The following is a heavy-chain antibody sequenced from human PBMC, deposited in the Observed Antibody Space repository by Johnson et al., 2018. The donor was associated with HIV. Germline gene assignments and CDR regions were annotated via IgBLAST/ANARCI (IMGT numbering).Heavy chain of an antibody. J-gene: IGHJ3*02. V-gene: IGHV3-30*03. D-gene: IGHD3-16*01. CDR2: ISYDGTYE. CDR1: GFTFSTYG. Sequence: QMQLVESGGGVVQPGTSLRLSCAASGFTFSTYGMHWVRQAPGKGLEWVAVISYDGTYEFYADSVKGRFTISRDNSRNSVSLQMIILRPKDTAVYYCARAVGVWGDQLGFDIWGQGTMVTVSS. CDR3: ARAVGVWGDQLGFDI.